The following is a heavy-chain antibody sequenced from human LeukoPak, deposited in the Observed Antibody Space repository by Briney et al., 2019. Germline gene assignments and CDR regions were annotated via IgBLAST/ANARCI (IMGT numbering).Heavy chain of an antibody. Sequence: GGSLRPSCAASKFFFHGYWMSWVRQAPGKGLEWVANIKQDGSEGYYMDFVKGRFTISRDNAKNLLFLQMNSLRPDDTAVYYCARLNFWSNSYAAPFDSWGQGSLVTVSS. V-gene: IGHV3-7*01. J-gene: IGHJ4*02. CDR1: KFFFHGYW. CDR3: ARLNFWSNSYAAPFDS. D-gene: IGHD3-16*01. CDR2: IKQDGSEG.